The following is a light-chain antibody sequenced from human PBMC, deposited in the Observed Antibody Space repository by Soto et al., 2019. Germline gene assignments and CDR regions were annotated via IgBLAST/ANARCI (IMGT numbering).Light chain of an antibody. CDR2: GTF. V-gene: IGKV3-20*01. J-gene: IGKJ1*01. CDR3: QQCGLSPRT. Sequence: EVVLTQSPVTLSLSPGDRATLSCRASQSISSSYLAWYQQKPGQAPRLLIHGTFNRSTGIPDRFSGDGSGTEFTLTINRLEPEDFAVYFCQQCGLSPRTFGQGTKVEV. CDR1: QSISSSY.